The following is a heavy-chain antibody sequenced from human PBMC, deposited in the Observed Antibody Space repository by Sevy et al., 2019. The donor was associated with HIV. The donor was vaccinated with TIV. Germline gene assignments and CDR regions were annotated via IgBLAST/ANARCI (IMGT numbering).Heavy chain of an antibody. CDR3: ARGGWDIVVVPAAFDI. D-gene: IGHD2-2*01. CDR1: GFTFSGYT. J-gene: IGHJ3*02. CDR2: ISFDGSNK. V-gene: IGHV3-30-3*01. Sequence: GGSLRLSCAASGFTFSGYTLHWVRQAPGKGLEWVAVISFDGSNKYYVESVKGRFTISRDNSKNTLYLQMNSLRPEDTAVYYCARGGWDIVVVPAAFDIWGQGTMVTVSS.